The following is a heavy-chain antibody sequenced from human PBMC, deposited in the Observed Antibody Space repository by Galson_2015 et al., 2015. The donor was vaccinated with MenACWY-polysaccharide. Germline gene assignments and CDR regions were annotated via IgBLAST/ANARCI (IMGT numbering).Heavy chain of an antibody. CDR1: GFTFDDYA. V-gene: IGHV3-9*01. CDR3: AKDRMVRGVIWYYFDY. J-gene: IGHJ4*02. D-gene: IGHD3-10*01. Sequence: SLRLSCAASGFTFDDYAMHWVRQAPGKGLEWVSGISWNSGSIGYADSVKGRFTISRDNAKNSLYLQMNSLRAEDTALYYCAKDRMVRGVIWYYFDYWGQGTLVTVSS. CDR2: ISWNSGSI.